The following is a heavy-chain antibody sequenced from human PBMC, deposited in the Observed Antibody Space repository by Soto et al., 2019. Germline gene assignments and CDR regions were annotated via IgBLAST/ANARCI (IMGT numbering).Heavy chain of an antibody. V-gene: IGHV5-51*01. Sequence: EVQLVQSGAEVKKPGESLKISCKGSGYSFTSYWIGWVRQMPGKGLEWMGIIYPGDSDTRYSPSFQGQVTISADKSISSXYLQWSSLKASDTAMYYCARLIPPGLMVRTYGMDVWGQGTTVTVSS. J-gene: IGHJ6*02. CDR3: ARLIPPGLMVRTYGMDV. CDR1: GYSFTSYW. D-gene: IGHD3-10*01. CDR2: IYPGDSDT.